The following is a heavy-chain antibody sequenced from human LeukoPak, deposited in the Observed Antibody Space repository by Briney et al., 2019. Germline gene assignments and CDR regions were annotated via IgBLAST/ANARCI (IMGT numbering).Heavy chain of an antibody. J-gene: IGHJ4*02. CDR1: GFTFSDYY. D-gene: IGHD2-2*01. V-gene: IGHV3-11*05. Sequence: GGSLRLSCAASGFTFSDYYMSWIRQAPGKGLEWVSYISSSSSYTNYADSVKGRFTISRDNAKSSLYLQMNSLRAEDTAVYYCARDQGCSSTSCYGTPYYFDYWGQRTLVTVSS. CDR2: ISSSSSYT. CDR3: ARDQGCSSTSCYGTPYYFDY.